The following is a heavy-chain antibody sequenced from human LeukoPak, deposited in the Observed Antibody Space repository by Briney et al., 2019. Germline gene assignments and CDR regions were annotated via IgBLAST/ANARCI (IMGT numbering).Heavy chain of an antibody. J-gene: IGHJ6*02. CDR2: MDPNSGNT. CDR1: GYTFTNYD. Sequence: GASVKVSCKASGYTFTNYDINWVRQATGRGLEWMGWMDPNSGNTGYAQKFQGRVTMTRNTSISTTYMELSGLRSEDTAVYYCARGFSYRMDVWGQGTTVTVSS. CDR3: ARGFSYRMDV. V-gene: IGHV1-8*01.